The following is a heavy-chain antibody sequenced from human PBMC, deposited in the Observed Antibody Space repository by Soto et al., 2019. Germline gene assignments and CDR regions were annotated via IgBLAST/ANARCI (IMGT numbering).Heavy chain of an antibody. Sequence: QVQLVQSGAEVKKPGSSVKVSCKASGGTFSSYAISWVRQAPGQGLEWMGGIIPIFGTANYAQKFQGRVTITADESTSTAYMELSSLRSEDTAVYYCARYCSSTSCRPNYYYYGMDVWSQGTTVTVSS. J-gene: IGHJ6*02. CDR3: ARYCSSTSCRPNYYYYGMDV. CDR1: GGTFSSYA. V-gene: IGHV1-69*01. D-gene: IGHD2-2*01. CDR2: IIPIFGTA.